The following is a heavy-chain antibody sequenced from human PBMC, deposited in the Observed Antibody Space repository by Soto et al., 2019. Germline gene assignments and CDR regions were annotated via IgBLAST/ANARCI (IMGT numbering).Heavy chain of an antibody. V-gene: IGHV3-74*01. CDR1: GFTFSSYT. D-gene: IGHD1-1*01. Sequence: GGSLRLSCAASGFTFSSYTMNWVRQAPGTGLVWVSRISNDGSITNYADSVKGRFTISRDNAKNTLYLQMNSLRAEDTAVYYCAKDLTWNQADYWGQGALVTVSS. CDR3: AKDLTWNQADY. CDR2: ISNDGSIT. J-gene: IGHJ4*02.